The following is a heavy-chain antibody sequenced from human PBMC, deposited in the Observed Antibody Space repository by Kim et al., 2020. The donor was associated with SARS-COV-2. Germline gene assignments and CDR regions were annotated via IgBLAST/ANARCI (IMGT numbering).Heavy chain of an antibody. CDR1: GYRFTSQW. V-gene: IGHV5-10-1*01. Sequence: GESLKISCKGSGYRFTSQWITWVRQMPGKGLEWMGRIDLSDSYTDYSPSFQGHVTIAGDKSITTAYLQWTSLKASDTGTYYCARLGLSSGSFSRLDVWGQGTTVTVSS. D-gene: IGHD3-10*01. CDR3: ARLGLSSGSFSRLDV. J-gene: IGHJ6*02. CDR2: IDLSDSYT.